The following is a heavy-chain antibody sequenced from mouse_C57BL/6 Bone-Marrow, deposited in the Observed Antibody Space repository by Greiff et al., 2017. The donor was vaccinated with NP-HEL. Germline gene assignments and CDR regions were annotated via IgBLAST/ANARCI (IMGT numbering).Heavy chain of an antibody. D-gene: IGHD1-1*01. Sequence: EVQLQESGGGLVKPGGSLKLSCAASGFTFSDYGMHWVRQAPEKGLEWVAYISSGSSTIYYADTVKGRFTISSDNAKNTLFLQMTSLRSEDTAMYYCAILSRDYWGQGTTLTVSS. CDR1: GFTFSDYG. CDR2: ISSGSSTI. CDR3: AILSRDY. V-gene: IGHV5-17*01. J-gene: IGHJ2*01.